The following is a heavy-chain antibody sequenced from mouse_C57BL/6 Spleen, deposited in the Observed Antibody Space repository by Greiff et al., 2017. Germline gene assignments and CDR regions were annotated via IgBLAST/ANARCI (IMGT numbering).Heavy chain of an antibody. D-gene: IGHD2-4*01. Sequence: QVQLKQPGAELVRPGSSVKLSCKASGYTFTSYWMDWVKQRPGQGLEWIGNIYPSDSETHYNQKFKDKATLTVDKSSSTAYMQLSSLTSEDSAVYYCAGRGDYDAVWFAYLGQGTLVTVSA. J-gene: IGHJ3*01. V-gene: IGHV1-61*01. CDR2: IYPSDSET. CDR3: AGRGDYDAVWFAY. CDR1: GYTFTSYW.